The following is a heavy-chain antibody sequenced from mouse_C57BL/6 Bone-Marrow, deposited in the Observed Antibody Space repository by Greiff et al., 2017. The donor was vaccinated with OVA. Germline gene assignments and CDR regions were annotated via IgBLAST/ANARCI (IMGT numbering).Heavy chain of an antibody. V-gene: IGHV1-72*01. J-gene: IGHJ4*01. CDR3: ERYPILQIYYYGSSNVVYAMDY. CDR1: GYTFTSYW. Sequence: QVQLQQPGAELVKPGASVKLSCKASGYTFTSYWMHWVKQRPGRGLEWIGRIDPNSGGTKYNEKFKSKATLTVDKPSSTAYMQLSSLTSEDFAVYNFERYPILQIYYYGSSNVVYAMDYWVKEPQSPSPQ. D-gene: IGHD1-1*01. CDR2: IDPNSGGT.